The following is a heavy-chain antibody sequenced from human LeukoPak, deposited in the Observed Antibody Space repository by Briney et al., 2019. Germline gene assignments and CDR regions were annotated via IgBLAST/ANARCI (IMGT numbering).Heavy chain of an antibody. Sequence: ASVKVSCKASGYTFTGYYMHWVRQAPGQGLRWMGWISVYNGDTNYAQKLQGRVTMTTDTSTSTAYMELRSLRSDDTAVYYCARDLHTAAAGTAAFGYWGQGTLVTVSS. V-gene: IGHV1-18*04. CDR3: ARDLHTAAAGTAAFGY. CDR2: ISVYNGDT. D-gene: IGHD6-13*01. CDR1: GYTFTGYY. J-gene: IGHJ4*02.